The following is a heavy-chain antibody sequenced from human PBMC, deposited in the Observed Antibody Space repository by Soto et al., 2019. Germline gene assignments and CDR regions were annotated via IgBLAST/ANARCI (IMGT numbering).Heavy chain of an antibody. V-gene: IGHV4-39*01. D-gene: IGHD5-18*01. Sequence: QLQLQESGPGLVKPSETLSLTCTVSGGSISSSSYYWGWIRQPPGKGLEGIGSIYYSVSTYYNPSLKRRVTITVDTSKHQLSLKLSAVTAADTAVYYCARHMDPAMVLDAFDIGGQGTMVTASS. CDR1: GGSISSSSYY. CDR3: ARHMDPAMVLDAFDI. J-gene: IGHJ3*02. CDR2: IYYSVST.